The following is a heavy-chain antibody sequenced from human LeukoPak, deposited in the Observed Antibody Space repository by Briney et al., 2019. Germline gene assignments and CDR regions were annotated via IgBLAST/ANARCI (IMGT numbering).Heavy chain of an antibody. CDR2: IYYSGST. V-gene: IGHV4-59*08. J-gene: IGHJ5*02. CDR1: GGSISSYY. Sequence: SETLSLTCTVSGGSISSYYWSWIRQPPGKGLEWIGYIYYSGSTNYNPSLKSRVTISVDTSKNQFSLKLSSVTAADTAVYYCARRHADYGYNWFDPWGQGTLVTVSS. CDR3: ARRHADYGYNWFDP. D-gene: IGHD4-17*01.